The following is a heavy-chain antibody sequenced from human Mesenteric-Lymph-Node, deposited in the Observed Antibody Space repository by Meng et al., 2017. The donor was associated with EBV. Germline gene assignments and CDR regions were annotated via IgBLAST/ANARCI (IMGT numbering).Heavy chain of an antibody. D-gene: IGHD4-23*01. CDR3: VRAFYGGNSDF. CDR2: MNPNSGNT. CDR1: GYTFSNYD. Sequence: QVQLVQSGAEVKKPGASVQDSCKASGYTFSNYDINWVRQAPGRGLEWMGWMNPNSGNTAYAQKFQGRVSMTRSTSITTAYMELTGLRSDDTAVYYCVRAFYGGNSDFWGQGTLVTVSS. J-gene: IGHJ4*02. V-gene: IGHV1-8*01.